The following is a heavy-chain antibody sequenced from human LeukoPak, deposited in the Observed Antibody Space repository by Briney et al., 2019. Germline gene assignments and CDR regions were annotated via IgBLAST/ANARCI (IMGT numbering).Heavy chain of an antibody. CDR3: ARERGYDALGYFDY. CDR2: ISSSSSYI. V-gene: IGHV3-21*01. D-gene: IGHD5-12*01. J-gene: IGHJ4*02. CDR1: GFTFSSYS. Sequence: PGGSLRLSCAASGFTFSSYSMNWVRQAPGKGLEWVSSISSSSSYIYYADSVKGRFTISRDNAKNSLYLQMNSLRAEDTAVYYCARERGYDALGYFDYWGQGTLVTVSP.